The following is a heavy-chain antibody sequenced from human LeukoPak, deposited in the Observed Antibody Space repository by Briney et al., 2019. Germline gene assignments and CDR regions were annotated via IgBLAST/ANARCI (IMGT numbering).Heavy chain of an antibody. CDR3: ASYDFRGGFDY. J-gene: IGHJ4*02. D-gene: IGHD3-3*01. Sequence: SETLSHTCTVSGGSISSYYWSWIRQPPGKGLEWIGYIYTSGSTNYNPSLKSRVTISVDTSKNQFSLKLSSVTAADTAVYYCASYDFRGGFDYWGQGTLVTVSS. CDR2: IYTSGST. V-gene: IGHV4-4*09. CDR1: GGSISSYY.